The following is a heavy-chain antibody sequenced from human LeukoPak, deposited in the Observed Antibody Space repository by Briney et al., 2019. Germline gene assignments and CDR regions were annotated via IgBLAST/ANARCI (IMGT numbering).Heavy chain of an antibody. V-gene: IGHV3-13*04. D-gene: IGHD6-13*01. CDR2: IGTAGDT. Sequence: PGGSLILSCAASGFTFSSYDMHWVRQATGKGLEWVSAIGTAGDTYYPGSVKGRFTISRENAKNSLYLQMNSLRAGDTAVYYCARGIAAAGKNGMDVWGQGTTVTVSS. CDR1: GFTFSSYD. CDR3: ARGIAAAGKNGMDV. J-gene: IGHJ6*02.